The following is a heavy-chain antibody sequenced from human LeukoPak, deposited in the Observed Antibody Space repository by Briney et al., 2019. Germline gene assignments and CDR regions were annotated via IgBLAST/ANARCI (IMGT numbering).Heavy chain of an antibody. CDR1: GFTFSSYG. V-gene: IGHV3-30*18. CDR2: ISYDGSNK. J-gene: IGHJ4*02. CDR3: AKDAGKD. Sequence: GGSLRLSCAASGFTFSSYGMHWVRQAPGKGLEWVAVISYDGSNKYYADSVKGRFTISRDNSKNTLYLQMNSLRAEDTAVYYCAKDAGKDWGQGTLVTVSS.